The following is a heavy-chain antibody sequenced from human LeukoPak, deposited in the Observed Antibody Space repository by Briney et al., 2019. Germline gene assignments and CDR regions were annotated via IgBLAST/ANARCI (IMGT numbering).Heavy chain of an antibody. V-gene: IGHV3-23*01. CDR3: AKGLERESRLDS. CDR1: GFTFNNYG. Sequence: GGSLRLSCAASGFTFNNYGMHWVRQAPGQGLEWVSGIRNSDGVTYYADSVRGRFTISTDNSKNTLYLQMNSLRAEDTALYYCAKGLERESRLDSWGQGTLVTVSS. J-gene: IGHJ4*02. D-gene: IGHD1-1*01. CDR2: IRNSDGVT.